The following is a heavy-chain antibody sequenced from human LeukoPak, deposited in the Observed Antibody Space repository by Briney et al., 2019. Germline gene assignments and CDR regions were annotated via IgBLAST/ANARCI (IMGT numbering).Heavy chain of an antibody. Sequence: PGGSLRLSCSASGFTFSSYAMHWVRQAPGKGLEYVSAISSNGGSTYYADSVKGRFTISRDNSKNTLYLQMSSLRAEDTAVYYCVKMVEMATIGPSFDYWGQGTLVTVSS. CDR3: VKMVEMATIGPSFDY. CDR1: GFTFSSYA. J-gene: IGHJ4*02. CDR2: ISSNGGST. V-gene: IGHV3-64D*06. D-gene: IGHD5-24*01.